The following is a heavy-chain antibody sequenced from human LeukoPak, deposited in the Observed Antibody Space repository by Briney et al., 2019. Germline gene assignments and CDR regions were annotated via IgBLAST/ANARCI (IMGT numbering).Heavy chain of an antibody. J-gene: IGHJ5*02. CDR2: ISRSGSTK. Sequence: GGSLRLSCAASGFTFSDYNMRWIRQAPGKGLEWVSSISRSGSTKYYADSVKGRFTISRDNAKNSLFLQMNSLRAEDTAVYYCARVLRYCSGGNCYSFFNWFDPWGQGTLVTVSS. D-gene: IGHD2-15*01. CDR1: GFTFSDYN. CDR3: ARVLRYCSGGNCYSFFNWFDP. V-gene: IGHV3-11*01.